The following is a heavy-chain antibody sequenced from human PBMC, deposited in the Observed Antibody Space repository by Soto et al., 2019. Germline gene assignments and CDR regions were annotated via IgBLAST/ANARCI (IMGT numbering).Heavy chain of an antibody. CDR3: AKGSAAAGNWYFDL. V-gene: IGHV3-23*01. CDR2: ISGSGGST. D-gene: IGHD6-13*01. CDR1: GFTFSSYA. Sequence: EVQLLESGGGVVHPGGSLRLSCAASGFTFSSYAMNWVRQAPGKGLEWVSAISGSGGSTYYADSVKGRFTISRDNSKNTLYLQMNSLRAEDTAVYYCAKGSAAAGNWYFDLWGRGTLVTVSS. J-gene: IGHJ2*01.